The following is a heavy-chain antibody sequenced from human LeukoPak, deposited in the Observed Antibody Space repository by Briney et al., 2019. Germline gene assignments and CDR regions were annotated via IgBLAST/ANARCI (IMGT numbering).Heavy chain of an antibody. J-gene: IGHJ4*02. CDR1: GLDVSSTY. CDR2: AFVGGDT. V-gene: IGHV3-53*01. CDR3: ARDQSDH. Sequence: GGSLRLSCASSGLDVSSTYISWIRQAPGKGLEWVSTAFVGGDTYYAASVKGRFTLSKYSSRNTMFLQMHGLRPEDTPVYYRARDQSDHWGQGNLVAVS.